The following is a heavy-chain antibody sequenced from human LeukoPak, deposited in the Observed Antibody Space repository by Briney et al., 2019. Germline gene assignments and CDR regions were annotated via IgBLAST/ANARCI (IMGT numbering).Heavy chain of an antibody. V-gene: IGHV5-51*01. Sequence: SGESLQISCKGSGYTFTSYWIGWVRQMPGKGLEWMGIIYAGDSDTRYSPSFQGQVTISADKSISIAYMQWSSLKASDTAMYYCARASSSGLMTYQNFDYWGQGTLVTVSS. CDR1: GYTFTSYW. CDR3: ARASSSGLMTYQNFDY. J-gene: IGHJ4*02. CDR2: IYAGDSDT. D-gene: IGHD6-6*01.